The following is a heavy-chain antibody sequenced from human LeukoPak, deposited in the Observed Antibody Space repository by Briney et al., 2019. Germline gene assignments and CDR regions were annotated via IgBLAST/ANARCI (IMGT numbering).Heavy chain of an antibody. V-gene: IGHV7-4-1*02. Sequence: ASVKVSCKASGGTFSSYAISWVRQAPGQGLEWMGWINSNTGNPTYAQGFTGRFAFSLDTSVSAAYLQISSLKTEDTAVYYCARGNYYVDYWGQGTLVTVSS. CDR1: GGTFSSYA. D-gene: IGHD3-10*01. CDR3: ARGNYYVDY. CDR2: INSNTGNP. J-gene: IGHJ4*02.